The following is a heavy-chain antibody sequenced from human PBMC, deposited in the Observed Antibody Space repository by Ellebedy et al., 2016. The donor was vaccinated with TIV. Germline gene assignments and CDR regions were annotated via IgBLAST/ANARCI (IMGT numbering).Heavy chain of an antibody. V-gene: IGHV3-23*01. D-gene: IGHD2-15*01. CDR1: GLSVTSSF. CDR2: ISGSGATT. CDR3: AKEATVVAGNTNWFTS. J-gene: IGHJ5*01. Sequence: GESLKISXSPSGLSVTSSFMSWVRQAPGKGLEWVSVISGSGATTYYAESVKGRFTISRDNTKNTLYLQMKTVRVEDTAIYYCAKEATVVAGNTNWFTSWGQGTLVTVSS.